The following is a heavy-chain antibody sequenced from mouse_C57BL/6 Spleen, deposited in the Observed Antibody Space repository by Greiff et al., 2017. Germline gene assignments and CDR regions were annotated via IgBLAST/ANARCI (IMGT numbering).Heavy chain of an antibody. V-gene: IGHV1-74*01. J-gene: IGHJ1*03. CDR1: GYTFTSYW. CDR2: IHPSDSDT. Sequence: QVQLKQPGAELVKPGASVKVSCKASGYTFTSYWMHWVKQRPGQGLEWIGRIHPSDSDTNYNQKFKGKATLTVAKSSSTAYMQHSSLTSEDSAVYYCAMGTETNWYCDVWGTGTTGTVSS. CDR3: AMGTETNWYCDV. D-gene: IGHD4-1*01.